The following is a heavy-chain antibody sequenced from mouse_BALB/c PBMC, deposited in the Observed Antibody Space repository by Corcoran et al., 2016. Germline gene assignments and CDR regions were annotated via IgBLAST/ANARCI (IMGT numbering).Heavy chain of an antibody. V-gene: IGHV14-1*02. J-gene: IGHJ3*01. Sequence: EVQLQQSGAELVRPGALVKLSCTASGFNIKDYYMHWVKQRPEQGLEWIGWIDPENGNTIYDPKFQGKASITADTSSNTAYLQLSSLTSEDTAVYYCALYGSWFAYWGQGTLVTVSA. D-gene: IGHD2-1*01. CDR3: ALYGSWFAY. CDR1: GFNIKDYY. CDR2: IDPENGNT.